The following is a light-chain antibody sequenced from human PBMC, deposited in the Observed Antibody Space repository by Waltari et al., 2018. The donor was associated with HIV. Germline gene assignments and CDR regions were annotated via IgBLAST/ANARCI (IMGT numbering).Light chain of an antibody. Sequence: VLTQAPSVSVAPGQTATIACGENNLGHFTVHWYQHKPGQALVLVIYSDRARPSDIPARFSGSKSGGTASLIIHGVEAGDEADYYCQVWDTPSSVLFGGGTKLTV. CDR2: SDR. CDR1: NLGHFT. J-gene: IGLJ2*01. CDR3: QVWDTPSSVL. V-gene: IGLV3-21*04.